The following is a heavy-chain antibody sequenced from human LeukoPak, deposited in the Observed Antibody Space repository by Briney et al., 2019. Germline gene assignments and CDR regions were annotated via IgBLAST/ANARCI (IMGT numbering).Heavy chain of an antibody. J-gene: IGHJ4*02. D-gene: IGHD3-10*01. CDR3: ARIGGITMVRGVPGYYFDY. CDR1: GCFISSGDYY. Sequence: SETLSLTCTVSGCFISSGDYYWSWIRQPPGKGLEWIGYIYYSGSTYYNPSLKSRVTISVDTSKNQFSLKLSSVTAADTAVYYCARIGGITMVRGVPGYYFDYWGQGTLVTVSS. CDR2: IYYSGST. V-gene: IGHV4-30-4*01.